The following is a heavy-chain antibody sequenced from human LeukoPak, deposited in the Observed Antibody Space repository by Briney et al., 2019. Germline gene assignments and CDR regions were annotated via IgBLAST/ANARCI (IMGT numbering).Heavy chain of an antibody. D-gene: IGHD3-16*01. CDR1: GFTFSDYY. CDR3: AKRTFFGIDY. V-gene: IGHV3-11*01. J-gene: IGHJ4*02. CDR2: ITTSGYTI. Sequence: PGGSLRLSCAASGFTFSDYYMSWVRQAPGKGLEWVSYITTSGYTIYYADSVKGRFTISRDNAKNSLYLQMNSLRAEDAAVYYCAKRTFFGIDYWGQGTLVTVSS.